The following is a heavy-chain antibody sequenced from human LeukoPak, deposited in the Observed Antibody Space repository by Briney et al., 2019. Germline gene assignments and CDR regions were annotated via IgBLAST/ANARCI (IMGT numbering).Heavy chain of an antibody. J-gene: IGHJ3*02. D-gene: IGHD3-3*01. CDR1: GFTFSSYE. CDR2: TSGSGGST. Sequence: GGSLRLSCAASGFTFSSYEMNWVRQAPGKGLEWVSGTSGSGGSTEYADSVKGRFTISRDNSKNTLYLQMNSLRAEDTAVYYCARDLGITIFGVVITDDAFDIWGQGTMVTVSS. V-gene: IGHV3-23*01. CDR3: ARDLGITIFGVVITDDAFDI.